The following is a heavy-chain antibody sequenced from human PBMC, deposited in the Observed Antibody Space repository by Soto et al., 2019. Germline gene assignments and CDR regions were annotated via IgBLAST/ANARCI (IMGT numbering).Heavy chain of an antibody. CDR2: ISGSGGST. CDR3: AKGAGYYYDSSGYDY. V-gene: IGHV3-23*01. CDR1: GFTFSSYA. J-gene: IGHJ4*02. D-gene: IGHD3-22*01. Sequence: LRLSCAASGFTFSSYAMSWVRQAPRKGLEWVSAISGSGGSTYYADSVKGRFTISRDNSKNTLYLQMNSLRAEDTAVYYCAKGAGYYYDSSGYDYWGQGTLVTVSS.